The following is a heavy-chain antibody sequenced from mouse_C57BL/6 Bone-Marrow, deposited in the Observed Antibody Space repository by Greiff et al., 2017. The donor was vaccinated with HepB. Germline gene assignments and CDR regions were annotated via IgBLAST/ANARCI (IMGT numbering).Heavy chain of an antibody. J-gene: IGHJ2*01. V-gene: IGHV5-9*01. CDR3: ARLITTVVARYYFDY. CDR1: GFTFSSYT. Sequence: EVHLVESGGGLVKPGGSLKLSCAASGFTFSSYTMSWVRQTPEKRLEWVATISGGGGNTYYPDSVKGRFTISRDNAKNTLYLQMSSLRSEDTSLYYCARLITTVVARYYFDYWGQGTTLTVSS. D-gene: IGHD1-1*01. CDR2: ISGGGGNT.